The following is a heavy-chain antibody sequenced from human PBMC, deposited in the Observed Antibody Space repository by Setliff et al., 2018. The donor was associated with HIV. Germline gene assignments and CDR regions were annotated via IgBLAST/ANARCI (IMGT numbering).Heavy chain of an antibody. CDR1: GGSVSSPSYY. Sequence: SETLSLTCAISGGSVSSPSYYWGWIRQPPGKGLEWIGSVYNSGITFKNPSLKSRVSISVDRSGNQFSLRLTSVTAADTAVYYCATCRHRPSNWFDPWGQGTVVTVSS. CDR2: VYNSGIT. CDR3: ATCRHRPSNWFDP. V-gene: IGHV4-39*07. J-gene: IGHJ5*02.